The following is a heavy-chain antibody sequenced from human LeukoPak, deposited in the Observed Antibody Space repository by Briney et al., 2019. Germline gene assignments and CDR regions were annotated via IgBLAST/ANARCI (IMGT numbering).Heavy chain of an antibody. J-gene: IGHJ5*02. D-gene: IGHD6-13*01. CDR3: AKVAAAGTGWFDP. V-gene: IGHV3-23*01. CDR1: GFIFSSYV. Sequence: GGSLRLSCAASGFIFSSYVMSWVRQAPGKGLEWVSTISGSRGSTYYTDSVKGRFTISRDNSKNTLYLQMSSLRAEDTAVYYCAKVAAAGTGWFDPWGQGTLVTVSS. CDR2: ISGSRGST.